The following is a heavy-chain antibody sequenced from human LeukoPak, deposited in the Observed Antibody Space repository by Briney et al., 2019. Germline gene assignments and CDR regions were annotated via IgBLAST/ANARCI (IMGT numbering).Heavy chain of an antibody. J-gene: IGHJ4*02. CDR3: ARVSPRRDFDY. CDR2: IYYSGST. Sequence: SETLSLTCTVSGGSISSSSYYWGWIRQPPGKGLEWIGSIYYSGSTYYNPSLKSRVTISVDTSKNQFSLKLSSVTAADTAVYYCARVSPRRDFDYWGQGTLVTVSS. V-gene: IGHV4-39*07. CDR1: GGSISSSSYY. D-gene: IGHD1-14*01.